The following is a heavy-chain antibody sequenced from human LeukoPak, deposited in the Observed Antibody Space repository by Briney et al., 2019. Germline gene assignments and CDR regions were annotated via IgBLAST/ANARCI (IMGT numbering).Heavy chain of an antibody. Sequence: SETLSLTCTVSGASISSYYWSWIRQPPGKGLEWIGDIYYSGSIKSNPSLKSRVTMSVDTSKNQFSLRLSSVTAADAAVYYCVRDRELNYWGQGTLVTVSS. J-gene: IGHJ4*02. D-gene: IGHD1-26*01. V-gene: IGHV4-59*01. CDR1: GASISSYY. CDR3: VRDRELNY. CDR2: IYYSGSI.